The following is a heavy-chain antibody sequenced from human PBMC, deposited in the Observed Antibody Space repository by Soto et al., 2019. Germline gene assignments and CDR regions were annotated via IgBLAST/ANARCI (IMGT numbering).Heavy chain of an antibody. CDR2: IYYSGST. D-gene: IGHD6-13*01. Sequence: QVQLQESGPGLVKPSETLSLTCTVSGGSISSYYWSWIRQPPGKGLEWIGYIYYSGSTNYNPSLKSRVSIAVDTSKNQFSLKLSSVTAADTAVYSCARDLKGSTCYDYWGQGTLVTVSS. V-gene: IGHV4-59*01. J-gene: IGHJ4*02. CDR3: ARDLKGSTCYDY. CDR1: GGSISSYY.